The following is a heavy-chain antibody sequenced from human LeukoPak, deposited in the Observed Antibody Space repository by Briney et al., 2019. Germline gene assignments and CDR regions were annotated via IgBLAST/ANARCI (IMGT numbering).Heavy chain of an antibody. D-gene: IGHD3-10*01. CDR1: GFTFSNYW. J-gene: IGHJ6*02. Sequence: GGSLRLSCAASGFTFSNYWMSWVRQAPGKRLEWVANLNQDGSDRYYVDSVRGRFTISRDNAKNSLYLQMNSLRAEDTALYYCARYGSGTYYYYYGMDVWGQGTTVTVSS. CDR2: LNQDGSDR. V-gene: IGHV3-7*01. CDR3: ARYGSGTYYYYYGMDV.